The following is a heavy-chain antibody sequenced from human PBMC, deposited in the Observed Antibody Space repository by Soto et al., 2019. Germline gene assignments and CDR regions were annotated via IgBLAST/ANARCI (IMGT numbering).Heavy chain of an antibody. J-gene: IGHJ4*02. V-gene: IGHV1-3*01. Sequence: ASVTVSCTASGYTFTSYAIHWVRQAPGQRLEWMGGINVGNGDTKYSQQFQGRTTITRDTSASTAYMELSSLRSEDTAVYYCARNTYGSGYFDYWGQGTLVTVSS. D-gene: IGHD3-10*01. CDR1: GYTFTSYA. CDR3: ARNTYGSGYFDY. CDR2: INVGNGDT.